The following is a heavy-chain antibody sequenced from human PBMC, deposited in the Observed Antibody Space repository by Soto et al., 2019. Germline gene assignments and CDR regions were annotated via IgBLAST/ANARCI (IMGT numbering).Heavy chain of an antibody. CDR1: GFTFSSYA. Sequence: PGRSLRLSCAASGFTFSSYAMSWVRQAPGKGLEWVSAISGSGGSTYYADSVKGRFTISRDNSKNTLYLQMNSLRAEDTAVYYCAKDQGTMIVVAPGDFDYWGQGTLVTVSS. D-gene: IGHD3-22*01. J-gene: IGHJ4*02. V-gene: IGHV3-23*01. CDR2: ISGSGGST. CDR3: AKDQGTMIVVAPGDFDY.